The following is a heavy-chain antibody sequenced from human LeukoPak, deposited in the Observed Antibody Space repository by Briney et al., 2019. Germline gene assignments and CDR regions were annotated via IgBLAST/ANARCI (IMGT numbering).Heavy chain of an antibody. CDR3: ARASPSGSYRL. J-gene: IGHJ4*02. Sequence: SETLSLTCTVSGGSPRSYYWSWIRQPAGKGLEWIGRIYTSGSTNYNPSLKSRVTMSVDTSKNQFSLKLSSVTAADTALYYCARASPSGSYRLWGQGTLVTVSS. CDR1: GGSPRSYY. CDR2: IYTSGST. V-gene: IGHV4-4*07. D-gene: IGHD1-26*01.